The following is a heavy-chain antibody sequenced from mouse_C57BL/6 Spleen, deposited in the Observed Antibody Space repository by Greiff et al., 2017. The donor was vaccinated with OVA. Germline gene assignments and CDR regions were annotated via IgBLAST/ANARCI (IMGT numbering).Heavy chain of an antibody. V-gene: IGHV1-81*01. CDR2: IYPRSGNT. CDR1: GYTFTSYG. D-gene: IGHD2-5*01. Sequence: QVQLQQSGAELARPGASVKLSCKASGYTFTSYGISWVKQRPGQGLEWIGEIYPRSGNTYYNEKFKGKATLTADKSSSTAYMELRSLTAEDSAVYFCARDYSKTDAMDYWGQGTTVTVSS. CDR3: ARDYSKTDAMDY. J-gene: IGHJ4*01.